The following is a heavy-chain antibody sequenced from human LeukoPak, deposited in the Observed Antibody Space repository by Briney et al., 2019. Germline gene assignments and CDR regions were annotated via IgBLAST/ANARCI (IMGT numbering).Heavy chain of an antibody. Sequence: GGSLRLSCTASGFTFSNNGMHWVRQAPGKGLEWVAVISYDGSNKYYADSVKGRFTISRDNSKNTLYLQMNSLRAEDTAVYYCAKDRSSGWNDYWGQGTLVTVSS. V-gene: IGHV3-30*18. CDR3: AKDRSSGWNDY. CDR2: ISYDGSNK. J-gene: IGHJ4*02. CDR1: GFTFSNNG. D-gene: IGHD6-19*01.